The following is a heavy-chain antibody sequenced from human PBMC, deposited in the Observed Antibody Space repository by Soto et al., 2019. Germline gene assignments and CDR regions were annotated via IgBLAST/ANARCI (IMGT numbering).Heavy chain of an antibody. J-gene: IGHJ5*02. CDR2: FDPEDGET. CDR1: GYTLTELS. V-gene: IGHV1-24*01. Sequence: GASVKVSCKVSGYTLTELSMHWVRQAPGKGLEWMGGFDPEDGETIYAQKFQGRVTMTEDTSTDTAYMELSSLRSEDTAVYYCATVDYYDSSGYYRTFGHNWFDPWGQGTLVTVSS. CDR3: ATVDYYDSSGYYRTFGHNWFDP. D-gene: IGHD3-22*01.